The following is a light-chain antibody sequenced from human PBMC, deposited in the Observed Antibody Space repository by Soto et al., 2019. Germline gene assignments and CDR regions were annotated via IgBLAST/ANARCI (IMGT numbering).Light chain of an antibody. V-gene: IGKV3-20*01. Sequence: EIVLTQSPGTLSLSPGERATLSCRASQSISSSYLAWYQQKPGQAPRLLIYGASSRATGIPDRFSGSGSGKDFTLTISRLEPEDFAVYYCQQYGRSHWTFGQGTKVEIK. CDR2: GAS. J-gene: IGKJ1*01. CDR3: QQYGRSHWT. CDR1: QSISSSY.